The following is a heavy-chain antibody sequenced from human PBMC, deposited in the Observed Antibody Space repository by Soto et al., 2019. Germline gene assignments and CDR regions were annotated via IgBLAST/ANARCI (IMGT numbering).Heavy chain of an antibody. V-gene: IGHV1-2*04. CDR2: INPNSGGT. CDR1: GYTFTGYY. J-gene: IGHJ6*02. D-gene: IGHD3-3*01. Sequence: ASVKVSCKASGYTFTGYYMHWVRQAPGQGLEWMGWINPNSGGTNYAQKFQGWVTMTRDTPISTAYMELSRLRSDDTAVYYCARGSPPIIREAINYYYYYGMDVWGQGTTVTVSS. CDR3: ARGSPPIIREAINYYYYYGMDV.